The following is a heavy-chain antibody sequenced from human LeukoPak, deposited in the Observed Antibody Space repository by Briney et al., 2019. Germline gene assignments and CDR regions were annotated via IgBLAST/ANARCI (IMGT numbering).Heavy chain of an antibody. J-gene: IGHJ4*02. V-gene: IGHV3-48*01. Sequence: GGSLRLSCAASGFTFSSYSMNWVRQAPGKGLEWVSYISNSSSTIYYADSVKGRFTISRDNAKNSLYLQMNSLRAEDTAVYYCARADYDFWSGYASSYFDYWGQGTLVTVSS. CDR1: GFTFSSYS. CDR3: ARADYDFWSGYASSYFDY. D-gene: IGHD3-3*01. CDR2: ISNSSSTI.